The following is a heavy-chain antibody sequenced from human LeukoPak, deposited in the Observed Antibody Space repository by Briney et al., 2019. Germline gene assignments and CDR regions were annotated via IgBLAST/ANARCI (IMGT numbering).Heavy chain of an antibody. CDR1: GYTFTSYG. J-gene: IGHJ1*01. Sequence: ASVKVSCKASGYTFTSYGISWVRQAPGQGLEWMGWISAYNGNTNYAQKLQGRVTMTTDTSTSTAYMELRSLRSDDTAVYYCARDRASFAPYYYDSSREYFQHWGQGTLVTVSS. V-gene: IGHV1-18*01. CDR3: ARDRASFAPYYYDSSREYFQH. CDR2: ISAYNGNT. D-gene: IGHD3-22*01.